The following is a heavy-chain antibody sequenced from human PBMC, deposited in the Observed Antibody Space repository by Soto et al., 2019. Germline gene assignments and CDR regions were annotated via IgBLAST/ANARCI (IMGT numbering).Heavy chain of an antibody. CDR1: GFTFSSYS. CDR3: AKDLGDDGDY. CDR2: ISSNSSYI. V-gene: IGHV3-21*01. D-gene: IGHD3-16*01. Sequence: PGGSLRLSFGASGFTFSSYSMNWVRQAPGKGLEWVSSISSNSSYIYYADSVKGRFTISRDNAKNSLYLQMTSLRADDTAVYYCAKDLGDDGDYWGQGTLVTVS. J-gene: IGHJ4*02.